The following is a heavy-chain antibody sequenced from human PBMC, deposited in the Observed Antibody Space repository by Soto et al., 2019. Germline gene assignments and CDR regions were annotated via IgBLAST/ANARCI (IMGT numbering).Heavy chain of an antibody. V-gene: IGHV3-30*18. CDR3: AKGPVDLDDYGDYGWAFDI. CDR1: GFTFSSYG. J-gene: IGHJ3*02. CDR2: ISYDGSNK. D-gene: IGHD4-17*01. Sequence: GGSLRLSCAASGFTFSSYGMHWVRQAPGKGLEWVAVISYDGSNKYYADSVKGRFTISRDNSKNTLYLQMNSLRAEDTAVYYCAKGPVDLDDYGDYGWAFDIWGQGTMVTVSS.